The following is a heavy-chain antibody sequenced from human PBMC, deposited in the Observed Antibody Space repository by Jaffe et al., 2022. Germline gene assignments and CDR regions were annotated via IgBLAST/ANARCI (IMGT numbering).Heavy chain of an antibody. CDR3: ARGDIVVVPAAKAQPDYYYMDV. V-gene: IGHV4-34*01. D-gene: IGHD2-2*01. J-gene: IGHJ6*03. CDR2: INHSGST. Sequence: QVQLQQWGAGLLKPSETLSLTCAVYGGSFSGYYWSWIRQPPGKGLEWIGEINHSGSTNYNPSLKSRVTISVDTSKNQFSLKLSSVTAADTAVYYCARGDIVVVPAAKAQPDYYYMDVWGKGTTVTVSS. CDR1: GGSFSGYY.